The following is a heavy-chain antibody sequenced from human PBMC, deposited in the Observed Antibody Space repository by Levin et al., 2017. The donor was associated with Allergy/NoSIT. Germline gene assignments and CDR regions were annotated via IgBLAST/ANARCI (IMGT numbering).Heavy chain of an antibody. D-gene: IGHD3-3*01. CDR1: GFTFSSYA. CDR2: ISGSGGST. J-gene: IGHJ4*02. CDR3: AKDRNRFLEWLFKY. Sequence: GESLKISCAASGFTFSSYAMSWVRQAPGKGLEWVSAISGSGGSTYYADSVKGRFTISRDNSKNTLYLQMNSLRAEDTAVYYCAKDRNRFLEWLFKYWGQGTLVTVSS. V-gene: IGHV3-23*01.